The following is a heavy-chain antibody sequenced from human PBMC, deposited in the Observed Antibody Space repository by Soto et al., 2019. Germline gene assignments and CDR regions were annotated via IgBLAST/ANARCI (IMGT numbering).Heavy chain of an antibody. CDR2: IIPIFGTA. Sequence: QVQLVQSGAEVKKPGSSVKVSCKASGGTFSSYAISWVRQAPGQGLEWMGGIIPIFGTANYAQKFQGRVTITAEESTSTAYMELSSLSAEDTAVYYCARDTAAAEPYYYYGMDVWGQGPTVTVSS. J-gene: IGHJ6*02. CDR1: GGTFSSYA. D-gene: IGHD6-13*01. CDR3: ARDTAAAEPYYYYGMDV. V-gene: IGHV1-69*01.